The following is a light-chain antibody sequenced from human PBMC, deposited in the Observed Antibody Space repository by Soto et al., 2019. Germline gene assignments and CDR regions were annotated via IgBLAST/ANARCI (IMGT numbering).Light chain of an antibody. V-gene: IGKV3-15*01. CDR1: QSVSSN. Sequence: EIVMRQSPATLSVSPGERATLSCRASQSVSSNLAWYQPKPGQAPRLLIYGASTRATGIPARSSGSGSGTEFTLTISSLQSEDFAVYYSQQYNNWPQTFGQGTKAEIK. J-gene: IGKJ1*01. CDR3: QQYNNWPQT. CDR2: GAS.